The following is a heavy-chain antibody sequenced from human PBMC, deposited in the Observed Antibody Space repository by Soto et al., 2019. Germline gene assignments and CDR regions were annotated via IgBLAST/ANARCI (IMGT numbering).Heavy chain of an antibody. CDR3: VRGGRGYTRDDVFDI. CDR1: AFTFRSYS. V-gene: IGHV3-21*06. Sequence: EVQLVESGGGLVKPGESLRLSCVDSAFTFRSYSMNWVRQAPGKGLEWVSSISSTSNPIFYADSLEGRFTISRDNTKNSLYLQMHSLRAEDTAVYYCVRGGRGYTRDDVFDIWGQGSMVTVSS. J-gene: IGHJ3*02. D-gene: IGHD2-2*02. CDR2: ISSTSNPI.